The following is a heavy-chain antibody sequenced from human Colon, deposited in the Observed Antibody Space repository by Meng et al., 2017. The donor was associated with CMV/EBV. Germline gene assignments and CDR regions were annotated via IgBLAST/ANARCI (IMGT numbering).Heavy chain of an antibody. CDR3: VFRGSHDYYFDS. J-gene: IGHJ4*02. CDR1: GFSFKDYS. D-gene: IGHD1-1*01. V-gene: IGHV3-21*01. CDR2: ISSSSTYI. Sequence: GGSLRLSCAASGFSFKDYSINWVRQAPGRGLEWVSSISSSSTYIYYADSVKGRFTISRDHAKNSLYLQLNSLRAEDTAVYYCVFRGSHDYYFDSWGQGTLVTVSS.